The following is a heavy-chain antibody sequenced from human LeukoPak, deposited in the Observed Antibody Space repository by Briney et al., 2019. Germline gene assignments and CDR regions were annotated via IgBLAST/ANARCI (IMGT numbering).Heavy chain of an antibody. CDR2: IYYSGST. Sequence: PSETLSLTCTVSGGSISSYYWSWIRQPPGKGLEWIGYIYYSGSTNYNPSLKSRVTISVDTSKSQFSLKLSSVTAADTAVYYCARSLYYYDSSGYYEIDYWGQGTLVTVPS. V-gene: IGHV4-59*01. CDR1: GGSISSYY. CDR3: ARSLYYYDSSGYYEIDY. J-gene: IGHJ4*02. D-gene: IGHD3-22*01.